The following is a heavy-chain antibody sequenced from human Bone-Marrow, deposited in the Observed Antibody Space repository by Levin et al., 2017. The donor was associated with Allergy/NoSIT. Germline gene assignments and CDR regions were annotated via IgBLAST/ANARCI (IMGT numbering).Heavy chain of an antibody. Sequence: PGGSLRLSCAASGFTFSSYGMHWVRQAPGKGLEWVAVISYDGSNKYYADSVKGRFTISRDNSKNTLYLQMNSLRAEDTAVYYCAKDDTAMSTIDDSPPDYDGMDVWGQGTTVTVSS. CDR1: GFTFSSYG. D-gene: IGHD5-18*01. CDR3: AKDDTAMSTIDDSPPDYDGMDV. V-gene: IGHV3-30*18. CDR2: ISYDGSNK. J-gene: IGHJ6*02.